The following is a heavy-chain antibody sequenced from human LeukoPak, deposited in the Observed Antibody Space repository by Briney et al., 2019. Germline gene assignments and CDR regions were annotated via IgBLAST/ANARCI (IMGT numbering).Heavy chain of an antibody. CDR3: ARESGSSWVYGMDV. D-gene: IGHD6-13*01. J-gene: IGHJ6*02. Sequence: SETLSLTCTVSGGFIDDYWSWIRQPPGKGLEWIGNVLNSGTTDYNPSLKSRVTISVDTSKNQFSLKLSSVTAADTAVYYCARESGSSWVYGMDVWGQGTTVTVSS. CDR1: GGFIDDY. V-gene: IGHV4-59*01. CDR2: VLNSGTT.